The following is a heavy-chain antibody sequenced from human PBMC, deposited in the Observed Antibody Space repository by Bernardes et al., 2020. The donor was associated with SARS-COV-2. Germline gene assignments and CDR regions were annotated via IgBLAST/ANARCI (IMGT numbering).Heavy chain of an antibody. CDR3: AKFLAGSSPHRTGAVTYFDS. CDR1: GFTFSSYA. CDR2: ISCSVGTT. J-gene: IGHJ4*02. V-gene: IGHV3-23*01. D-gene: IGHD1-26*01. Sequence: GGSLRLSCAASGFTFSSYAMSWVRQAPGEGLEWVSAISCSVGTTFYTDSVKGRFTISRDNSKNTLYLQMKSLRADDTAVYYCAKFLAGSSPHRTGAVTYFDSWGQGTLVTVSS.